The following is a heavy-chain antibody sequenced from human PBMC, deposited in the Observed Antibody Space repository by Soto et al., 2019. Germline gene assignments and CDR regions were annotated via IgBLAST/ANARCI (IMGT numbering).Heavy chain of an antibody. D-gene: IGHD1-26*01. J-gene: IGHJ3*02. CDR3: AIDWLPGGGYGYAFDI. Sequence: PSETLSLTCTVSGGSISSSSYYWGLIRQPPGKGLEWIGSIYYSGGTYYNPSLKSRVTISVDTSKNQFSLKLSSVTAADTAVYYCAIDWLPGGGYGYAFDIWGQGTMVTVSS. CDR1: GGSISSSSYY. CDR2: IYYSGGT. V-gene: IGHV4-39*02.